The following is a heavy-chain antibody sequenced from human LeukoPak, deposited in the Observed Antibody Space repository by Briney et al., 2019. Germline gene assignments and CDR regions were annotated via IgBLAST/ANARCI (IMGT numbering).Heavy chain of an antibody. D-gene: IGHD1-1*01. J-gene: IGHJ4*02. CDR2: IDRRGST. CDR1: GFTFSNAW. CDR3: ARGSATGLAY. V-gene: IGHV4-34*01. Sequence: PGGSLRLSCAASGFTFSNAWMSWVRQAPGKGLEWIGEIDRRGSTNYNPALKSRLTISVDTSKNQFSLKLTSVTAADTAVYYCARGSATGLAYWGQGTLVTVSS.